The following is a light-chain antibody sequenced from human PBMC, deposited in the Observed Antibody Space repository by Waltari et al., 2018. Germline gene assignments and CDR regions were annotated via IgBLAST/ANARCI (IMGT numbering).Light chain of an antibody. J-gene: IGLJ2*01. V-gene: IGLV2-11*01. CDR2: DVT. Sequence: QSALTQPRSVSGSPGQSVTIACTGTSSDVGYYNYVSWYQQPPGKAPKPMIYDVTERPSGVPDRVSGSKSGNTASLTISGLQAEDEADYYCCSYAGNYLRVFGGGTKLTVL. CDR1: SSDVGYYNY. CDR3: CSYAGNYLRV.